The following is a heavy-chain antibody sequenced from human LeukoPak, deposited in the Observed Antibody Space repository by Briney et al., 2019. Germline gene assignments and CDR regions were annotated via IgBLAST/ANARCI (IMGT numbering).Heavy chain of an antibody. CDR2: INPNSGGT. CDR3: AREIVVVMCLSAFDI. J-gene: IGHJ3*02. D-gene: IGHD3-22*01. V-gene: IGHV1-2*02. Sequence: GSVKVSCKASGYTFTVYYMHWVRQAPGRGVEWMGWINPNSGGTNYAQEFQGRVTMTRATSISTAYMELSRLRSDDTAVHYCAREIVVVMCLSAFDIWDERAILTVPS. CDR1: GYTFTVYY.